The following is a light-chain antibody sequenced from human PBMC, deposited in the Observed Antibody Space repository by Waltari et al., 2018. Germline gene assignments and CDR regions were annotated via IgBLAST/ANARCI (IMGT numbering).Light chain of an antibody. V-gene: IGLV3-25*03. J-gene: IGLJ3*02. CDR1: ALPQQY. Sequence: SYELTQPPSVSVSPGQTARITCSGAALPQQYVYWYQQKPGQAPVLVIYKDRERPSGIPERFSGSSSGTTATLTISGVQAEDEADYYCQSADSSDTSWVFGGGTKVTVL. CDR3: QSADSSDTSWV. CDR2: KDR.